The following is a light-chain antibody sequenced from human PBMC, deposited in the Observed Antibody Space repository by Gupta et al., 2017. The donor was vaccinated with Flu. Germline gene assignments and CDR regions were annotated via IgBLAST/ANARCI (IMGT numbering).Light chain of an antibody. J-gene: IGKJ4*01. CDR2: AAS. V-gene: IGKV1-16*02. Sequence: DIQMTQSPSSLSASVGARATITCRASQGISTYLAWFQQRPGQAPKSLIYAASRLQSGVPSKFSGSGSGTDFTLTISSLQPEDIATYYCQQYNSFPITFGGGTKVEIK. CDR1: QGISTY. CDR3: QQYNSFPIT.